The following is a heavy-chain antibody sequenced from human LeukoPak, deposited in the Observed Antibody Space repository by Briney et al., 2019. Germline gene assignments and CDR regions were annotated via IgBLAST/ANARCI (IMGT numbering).Heavy chain of an antibody. D-gene: IGHD2-2*01. J-gene: IGHJ4*02. CDR1: GFTFSTYA. CDR2: ISSDGSNK. V-gene: IGHV3-30-3*01. CDR3: ARRYCSSTSCTLDY. Sequence: PGRSLRLSCAASGFTFSTYAMHWVRQAPGKGLEWVAVISSDGSNKFYADSMKGRFTISRDNSKNTLYLQMNSLRAEDTAVYYCARRYCSSTSCTLDYWGQGTLVTVSS.